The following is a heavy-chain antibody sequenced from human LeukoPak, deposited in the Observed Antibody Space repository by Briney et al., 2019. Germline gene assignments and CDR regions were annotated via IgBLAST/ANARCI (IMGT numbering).Heavy chain of an antibody. J-gene: IGHJ6*02. CDR2: ISYDGSNK. D-gene: IGHD1-7*01. CDR3: AKDIGDNWNWDYYYYGMDV. V-gene: IGHV3-30*18. CDR1: GFTFSGYG. Sequence: GGSLRLSCAASGFTFSGYGMHWVRQAPGKGLEWVAVISYDGSNKYYADSVKGRFTISRDNSKNTLYLQMNSLRAEDTAVYHCAKDIGDNWNWDYYYYGMDVWGQGTTVTVSS.